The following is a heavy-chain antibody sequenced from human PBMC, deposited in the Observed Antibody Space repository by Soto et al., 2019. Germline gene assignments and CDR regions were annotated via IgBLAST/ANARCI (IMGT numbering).Heavy chain of an antibody. Sequence: QLQLQESGPGLVKPSETLSLTCIVSGGSISSSNYYWGWIRQSPGKGLEWIASIDYSGRTYYGPSRKSRVSMSLEMSRNQFSLKLTSVTAADTAMYYCGRDSKIRDGAGNCLPQGYWFDPWGQGTLVTVSS. CDR3: GRDSKIRDGAGNCLPQGYWFDP. J-gene: IGHJ5*02. CDR1: GGSISSSNYY. CDR2: IDYSGRT. D-gene: IGHD2-15*01. V-gene: IGHV4-39*02.